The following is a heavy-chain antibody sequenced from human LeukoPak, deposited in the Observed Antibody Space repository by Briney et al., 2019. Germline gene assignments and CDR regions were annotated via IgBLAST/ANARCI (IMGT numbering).Heavy chain of an antibody. V-gene: IGHV1-18*03. CDR1: TSR. CDR2: IGTYGGDT. CDR3: ARDLWNFYDDSGYNRDFDS. D-gene: IGHD3-22*01. J-gene: IGHJ5*01. Sequence: ASVKVSCQATSRIRWVRQAPGQGLEWMGWIGTYGGDTYYAQKFQGRITVTTDTSTSTVYMELRNLRSDDMAVYYCARDLWNFYDDSGYNRDFDSWGQGTLVTVSS.